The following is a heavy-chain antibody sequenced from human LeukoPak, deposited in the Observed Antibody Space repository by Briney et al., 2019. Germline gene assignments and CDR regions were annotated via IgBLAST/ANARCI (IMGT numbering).Heavy chain of an antibody. CDR3: ASQTGDLHFDY. CDR2: IYYSGST. D-gene: IGHD7-27*01. V-gene: IGHV4-39*01. CDR1: GGSISSSSYY. J-gene: IGHJ4*02. Sequence: SETLSLTCTVSGGSISSSSYYWGWIRQPPGKGLEWIGSIYYSGSTYYNPSLKSRVTISVDTSKNQFSLKLSSVTAADTAVYSCASQTGDLHFDYWGQGTLVTVSS.